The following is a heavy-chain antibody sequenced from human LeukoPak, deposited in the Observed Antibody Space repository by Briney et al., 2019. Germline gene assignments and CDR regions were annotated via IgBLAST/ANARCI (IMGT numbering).Heavy chain of an antibody. J-gene: IGHJ4*02. CDR2: ISGSGGST. D-gene: IGHD6-13*01. CDR3: ASPVSDIAAAGSNFDY. V-gene: IGHV3-23*01. Sequence: PGGSLRLSCAASGFTFSSYAMSWVRQAPGKGLEWVSAISGSGGSTYYADSVKGRFTISRDNSKNTLYLQMNSLRAEDTAVYYCASPVSDIAAAGSNFDYWGQGTLVTVSS. CDR1: GFTFSSYA.